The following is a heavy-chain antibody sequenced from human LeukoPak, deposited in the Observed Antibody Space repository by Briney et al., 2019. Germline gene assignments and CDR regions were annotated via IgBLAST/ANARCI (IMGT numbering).Heavy chain of an antibody. CDR2: IYTSGST. D-gene: IGHD3-10*01. Sequence: SETLSLTCTVSGGSISSYYWSWIRQPAGKVLEWIGRIYTSGSTNYNPSLKSRVTMSVDTSKNQFSLKLSSVTAADTAVYYCARVGFGELYYYYMDVWSKGTTVTVSS. CDR3: ARVGFGELYYYYMDV. J-gene: IGHJ6*03. V-gene: IGHV4-4*07. CDR1: GGSISSYY.